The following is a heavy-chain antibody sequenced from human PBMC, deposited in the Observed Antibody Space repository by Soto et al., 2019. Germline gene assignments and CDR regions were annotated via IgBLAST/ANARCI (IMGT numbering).Heavy chain of an antibody. Sequence: QVQLQESGPGLVKPSETLSLTCTVSGGSISSYYWIWIRQPAGKGLEWIGRIYTSGSTNYNPSLKSRVTMSVDTSKNQFSLKLSSVTAADTAVYYCARERVTTVTPYYFDYWGQGTLVTVSS. D-gene: IGHD4-17*01. J-gene: IGHJ4*02. CDR3: ARERVTTVTPYYFDY. CDR1: GGSISSYY. CDR2: IYTSGST. V-gene: IGHV4-4*07.